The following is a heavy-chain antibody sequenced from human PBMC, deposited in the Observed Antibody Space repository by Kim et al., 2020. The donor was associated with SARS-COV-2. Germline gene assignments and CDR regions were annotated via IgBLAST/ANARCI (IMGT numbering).Heavy chain of an antibody. D-gene: IGHD6-13*01. V-gene: IGHV3-7*03. J-gene: IGHJ6*02. CDR2: IKQDGSEK. CDR1: GFTFSTYW. Sequence: GGSLRLSCAGSGFTFSTYWMSWVRQAPGPGLEWVANIKQDGSEKYYVDSVKGRFTISRDNAKNLMYLQMNSLRAEDTAVYYCARDSIAAGGNYYFYGMDVWGQGTTGTVSS. CDR3: ARDSIAAGGNYYFYGMDV.